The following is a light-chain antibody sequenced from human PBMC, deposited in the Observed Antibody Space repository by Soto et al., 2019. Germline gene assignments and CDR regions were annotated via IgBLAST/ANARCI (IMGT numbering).Light chain of an antibody. J-gene: IGKJ4*01. CDR3: QQYSNWHPLT. V-gene: IGKV3-15*01. CDR2: STS. CDR1: QSISSSY. Sequence: EIVMTQSPATLSVSPRERATLFCRASQSISSSYLAWYQQRPGQAPRLLIYSTSIRVTGIPARFSGSGSGTDFSLTINSLQSEDVAIYYCQQYSNWHPLTFGGGTRVEIK.